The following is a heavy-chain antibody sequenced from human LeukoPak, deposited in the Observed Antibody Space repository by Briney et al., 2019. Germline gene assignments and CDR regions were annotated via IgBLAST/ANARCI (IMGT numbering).Heavy chain of an antibody. V-gene: IGHV3-15*01. CDR3: TTEFKILYAFH. Sequence: GRSLRLSCAASGFTFSNAWMSWVRQAPGKGLEWVGRIKSKTDGGTTDYAAPVKGRFTISRDDSKNKLYLQMNSLKTEDTAVYYCTTEFKILYAFHWGQGTLVTVSS. CDR2: IKSKTDGGTT. J-gene: IGHJ4*02. D-gene: IGHD2-8*01. CDR1: GFTFSNAW.